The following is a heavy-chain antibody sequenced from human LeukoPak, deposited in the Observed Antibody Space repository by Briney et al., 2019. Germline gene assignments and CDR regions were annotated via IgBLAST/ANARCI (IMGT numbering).Heavy chain of an antibody. CDR3: ARPAAVPG. CDR1: GYTFTGYY. J-gene: IGHJ1*01. V-gene: IGHV1-2*02. CDR2: IHPNSVGT. D-gene: IGHD6-19*01. Sequence: ASVKVSCKASGYTFTGYYLHWVRQAPGQGLEWMGWIHPNSVGTNYAQKFQGRVTMTRDTSISTAYMELSSLRSVDTAGYYGARPAAVPGWGEGTLVTVP.